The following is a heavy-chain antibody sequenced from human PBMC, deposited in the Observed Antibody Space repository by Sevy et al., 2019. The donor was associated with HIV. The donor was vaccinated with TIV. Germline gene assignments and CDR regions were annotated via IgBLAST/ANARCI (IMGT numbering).Heavy chain of an antibody. D-gene: IGHD4-17*01. V-gene: IGHV3-53*01. CDR3: ARERLSTVTTGLYYFDY. J-gene: IGHJ4*02. Sequence: GGSLRLSCAASGFTVSSNYMSWVRQAPGKGLEWVSVIYSGGSTYYADSVKGRFTISSDNSKNTLYLQMNSLRAEDTAVYYCARERLSTVTTGLYYFDYWGQGTLVTVSS. CDR2: IYSGGST. CDR1: GFTVSSNY.